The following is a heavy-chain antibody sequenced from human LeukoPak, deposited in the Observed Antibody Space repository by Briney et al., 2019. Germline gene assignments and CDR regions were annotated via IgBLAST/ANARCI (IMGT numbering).Heavy chain of an antibody. CDR2: INPYSGGT. V-gene: IGHV1-2*02. Sequence: ASVTVSCKASGYTFTVYYMHWVRQAPGQGLEWMGWINPYSGGTNYAQKFQGRVTMTRDTSIITAYMELSSLRSDDTAVYYCVGEDWNGNSGGDYWGQGTLVTVSS. CDR1: GYTFTVYY. J-gene: IGHJ4*02. CDR3: VGEDWNGNSGGDY. D-gene: IGHD1-1*01.